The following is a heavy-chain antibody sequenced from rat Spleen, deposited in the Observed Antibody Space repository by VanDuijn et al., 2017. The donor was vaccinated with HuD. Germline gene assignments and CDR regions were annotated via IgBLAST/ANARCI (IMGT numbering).Heavy chain of an antibody. Sequence: EVQLVESGGDLAQPGRSLKLSCVASRFTFNNYWMGWVRQAPTKGLEWVAYISAGGGSTYYRDSVKGRFTISRDNAKSTLYLQMNSLRSEDTATYYCARVSSYSLFDYWGQGVMVTVSS. J-gene: IGHJ2*01. CDR1: RFTFNNYW. CDR3: ARVSSYSLFDY. D-gene: IGHD1-2*01. CDR2: ISAGGGST. V-gene: IGHV5-27*01.